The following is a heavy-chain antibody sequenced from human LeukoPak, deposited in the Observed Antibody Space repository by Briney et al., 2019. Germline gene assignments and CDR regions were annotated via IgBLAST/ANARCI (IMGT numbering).Heavy chain of an antibody. J-gene: IGHJ4*02. CDR1: GFTFSDYY. CDR3: ARETRVRWTDY. V-gene: IGHV3-11*04. Sequence: GSLLLSFAASGFTFSDYYMSWIRRAPGKGLAWLSYIISSGTTIYYSDSVKGRFTISRDNAKNSLYLQMNSLRAEDTAVYYCARETRVRWTDYWGQGILVTVSS. D-gene: IGHD5-24*01. CDR2: IISSGTTI.